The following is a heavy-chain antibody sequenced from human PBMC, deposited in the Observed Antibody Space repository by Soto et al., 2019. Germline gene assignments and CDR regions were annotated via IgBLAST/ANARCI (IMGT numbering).Heavy chain of an antibody. Sequence: QVHLQESGPGLVKPSGTLSLTCTVSNASISSRKWWTWVRQTPGKGLEWIGEIYHSGSINHNPSLKSRVTMSVDKSKNQFSLKMTSVPAADTGVYYCASKFGELLADAFDIWGQGTVVTVSS. CDR1: NASISSRKW. CDR3: ASKFGELLADAFDI. D-gene: IGHD3-10*01. V-gene: IGHV4-4*02. J-gene: IGHJ3*02. CDR2: IYHSGSI.